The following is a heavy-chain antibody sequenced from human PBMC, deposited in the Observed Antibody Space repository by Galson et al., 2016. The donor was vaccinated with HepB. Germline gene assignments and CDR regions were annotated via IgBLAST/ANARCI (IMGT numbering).Heavy chain of an antibody. Sequence: SETLSLTCTVSGGSISSYYWSWIRQPPGKGLECIGYIFYTGSTNYNPSLKSRVTISVDTSKNQFSLKLTSVTAADTAVYYCARSPIMTNHFDYWGQGTLVTVSS. D-gene: IGHD3-16*01. J-gene: IGHJ4*02. CDR3: ARSPIMTNHFDY. CDR1: GGSISSYY. V-gene: IGHV4-59*01. CDR2: IFYTGST.